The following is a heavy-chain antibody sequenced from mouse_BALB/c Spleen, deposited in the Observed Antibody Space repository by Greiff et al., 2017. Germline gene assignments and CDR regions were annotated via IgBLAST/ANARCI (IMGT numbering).Heavy chain of an antibody. V-gene: IGHV5-4*02. D-gene: IGHD1-1*01. CDR3: ARDVRGSSWAWFAY. Sequence: EVQGVESGGGLVKPGGSLKLSCAASGFTFSDYYMYWVRQTPEKRLEWVATISDGGSYAYYPDSVKGRFTISRDNAKNNLYLQMSSLKSEDTAMYYCARDVRGSSWAWFAYWGQGTLVTVSA. J-gene: IGHJ3*01. CDR1: GFTFSDYY. CDR2: ISDGGSYA.